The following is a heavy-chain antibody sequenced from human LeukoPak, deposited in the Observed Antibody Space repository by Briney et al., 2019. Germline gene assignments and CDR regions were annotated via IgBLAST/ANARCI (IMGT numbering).Heavy chain of an antibody. CDR1: GFTFSSYA. CDR3: ARGWESLY. D-gene: IGHD1-26*01. J-gene: IGHJ4*02. CDR2: ISYDGSNK. Sequence: GRSLRLTCAASGFTFSSYAMHGVRQAPGKGLEWVAVISYDGSNKYYADSVKGRFTISRDNSKNTLYLQINSLRAEDTAVYYCARGWESLYWGQGTLVTVSS. V-gene: IGHV3-30-3*01.